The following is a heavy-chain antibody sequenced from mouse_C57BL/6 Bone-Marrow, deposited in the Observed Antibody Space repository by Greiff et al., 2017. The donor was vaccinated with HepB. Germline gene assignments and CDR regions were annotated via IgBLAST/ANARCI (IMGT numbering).Heavy chain of an antibody. CDR2: ISSGGDYI. CDR1: GFTFSSYA. Sequence: EVKVEESGEGLVKPGGSLKLSCAASGFTFSSYAMSWVRQTPEKRLEWVAYISSGGDYIYYADTLKGRFTISRDNARNTLYLQMSSLKSEDTAMYYCTSGYDYDVVFAYWGQGTLVTVSA. CDR3: TSGYDYDVVFAY. D-gene: IGHD2-4*01. J-gene: IGHJ3*01. V-gene: IGHV5-9-1*02.